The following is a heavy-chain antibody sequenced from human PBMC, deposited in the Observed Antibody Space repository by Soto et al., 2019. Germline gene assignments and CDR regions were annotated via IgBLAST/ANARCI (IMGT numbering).Heavy chain of an antibody. J-gene: IGHJ3*02. CDR1: GGSISSSNW. Sequence: SETLSLTCAVSGGSISSSNWWSWVRQPPGKGLEWIGEIYHSGSTNYNPSLKSRVTISVDKSKNQFSLKLSSVTAADTAVYYCASPSPYCTNGVCYRYDAFDIWGQGTMVTVSS. CDR2: IYHSGST. CDR3: ASPSPYCTNGVCYRYDAFDI. D-gene: IGHD2-8*01. V-gene: IGHV4-4*02.